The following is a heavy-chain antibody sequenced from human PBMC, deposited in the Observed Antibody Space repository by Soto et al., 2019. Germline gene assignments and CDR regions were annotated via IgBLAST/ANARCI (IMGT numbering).Heavy chain of an antibody. CDR1: GFTFSSYA. J-gene: IGHJ4*02. CDR3: ANLAVGYCSSTSCYVPYFEY. D-gene: IGHD2-2*01. V-gene: IGHV3-23*01. Sequence: PGGSLRLSCAASGFTFSSYAMSWVRQAPGKGLEWVSAISGSGGSTYYADSVKGRFTISRDNSKNTLYLQMNSLRAEDTAVYYCANLAVGYCSSTSCYVPYFEYWGQGTLVTVSS. CDR2: ISGSGGST.